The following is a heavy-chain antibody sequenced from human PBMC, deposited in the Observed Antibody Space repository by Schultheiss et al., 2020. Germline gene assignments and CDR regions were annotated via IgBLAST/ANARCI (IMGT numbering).Heavy chain of an antibody. CDR2: IYYSGST. CDR3: ARHTTLDYVDPGDAFDI. Sequence: SETLTLTFTVSGGSISSGGYYWSWICQHPGKGLEWIGYIYYSGSTYYNPSLKSRVTISVDTSKNQFSLKLSFVTAADTAVYYCARHTTLDYVDPGDAFDIWDQGTMVTFSS. J-gene: IGHJ3*02. V-gene: IGHV4-61*08. CDR1: GGSISSGGYY. D-gene: IGHD4-17*01.